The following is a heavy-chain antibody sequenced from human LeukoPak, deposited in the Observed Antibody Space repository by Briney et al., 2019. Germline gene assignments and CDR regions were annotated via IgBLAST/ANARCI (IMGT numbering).Heavy chain of an antibody. CDR3: ARSNPIAVAGTTTYYFDY. CDR1: GYTFTGYY. J-gene: IGHJ4*02. V-gene: IGHV1-18*04. Sequence: VASVKVSCKASGYTFTGYYMHWVRQAPGQGLEWMGWISAYNGNTNYAQKLQGRVTMTTDTSTSTAYMELRSLRSDDTAVYYCARSNPIAVAGTTTYYFDYWGQGTLVTVSS. D-gene: IGHD6-19*01. CDR2: ISAYNGNT.